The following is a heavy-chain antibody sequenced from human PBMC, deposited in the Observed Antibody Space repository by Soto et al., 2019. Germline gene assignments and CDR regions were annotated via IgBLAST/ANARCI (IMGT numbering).Heavy chain of an antibody. V-gene: IGHV4-59*01. CDR2: IYYSGST. CDR1: GGSISSYY. J-gene: IGHJ5*02. CDR3: ARERGQQRVGFLYNWLSP. D-gene: IGHD6-13*01. Sequence: SETLSLTCTVSGGSISSYYWSWIRQPPGKGLEWIGYIYYSGSTNYNPSLKSRVTISVDTSKNQFSLKLSSVTAEDTAVYYCARERGQQRVGFLYNWLSPGAQGTLVTVSS.